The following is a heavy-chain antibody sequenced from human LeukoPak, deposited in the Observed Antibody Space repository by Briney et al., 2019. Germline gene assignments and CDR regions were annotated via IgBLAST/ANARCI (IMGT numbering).Heavy chain of an antibody. CDR2: ISYDASNK. CDR3: AKDLFSGNTCRLDY. J-gene: IGHJ4*02. V-gene: IGHV3-30*18. CDR1: GFPFSTYG. Sequence: PGGSLRLSCAASGFPFSTYGMHWVRQAPGKGLEWVAVISYDASNKYYPDSVKGRFTISRDNSKNMLYLQMNSLRAEDTAVYYCAKDLFSGNTCRLDYWGQGTLVTVSS. D-gene: IGHD2/OR15-2a*01.